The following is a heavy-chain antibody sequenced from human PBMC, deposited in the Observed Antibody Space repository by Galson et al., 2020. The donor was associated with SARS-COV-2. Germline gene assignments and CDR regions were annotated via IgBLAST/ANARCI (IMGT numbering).Heavy chain of an antibody. CDR2: IYTSGST. D-gene: IGHD2-2*01. CDR1: GGSISSYY. Sequence: ETSETLSLTCTVSGGSISSYYWSWIRQPAGKGLEWIGRIYTSGSTNYNPSLKSRVTMSVNTSKNQFSLKLSSVTAADTAVYYCAREGLGYCSSTSCPSGNWFGPWGQGMLVTVSS. V-gene: IGHV4-4*07. J-gene: IGHJ5*02. CDR3: AREGLGYCSSTSCPSGNWFGP.